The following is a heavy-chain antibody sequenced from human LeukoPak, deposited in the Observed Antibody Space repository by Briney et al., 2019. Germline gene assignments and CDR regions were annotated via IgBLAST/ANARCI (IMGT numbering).Heavy chain of an antibody. CDR1: GFTFSSYS. D-gene: IGHD2-2*01. V-gene: IGHV3-48*02. CDR3: AKAPPYQLPPEIDP. CDR2: ISSSSSTI. Sequence: PGGSLRLSCAASGFTFSSYSMTWVRQAPGKGLEWVSYISSSSSTIYYADSVKGRFTISRDNAKNSLYLQMNSLRDEDTAVYYCAKAPPYQLPPEIDPWGQGTLVTVSS. J-gene: IGHJ5*02.